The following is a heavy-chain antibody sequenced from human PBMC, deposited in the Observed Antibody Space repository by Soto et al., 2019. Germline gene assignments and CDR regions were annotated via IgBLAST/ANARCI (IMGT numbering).Heavy chain of an antibody. Sequence: ASVKVSCKASGYTFTNYGISWVRQAPGQGLEWMGWVSAYNGDTNYAQKVQGRVTMTTDTSTSTAYMELRSLRSDDTAVYYCARYTDIVVVPGATGGGDVWGQGPTVTVSS. J-gene: IGHJ6*02. V-gene: IGHV1-18*04. CDR3: ARYTDIVVVPGATGGGDV. CDR2: VSAYNGDT. CDR1: GYTFTNYG. D-gene: IGHD2-2*01.